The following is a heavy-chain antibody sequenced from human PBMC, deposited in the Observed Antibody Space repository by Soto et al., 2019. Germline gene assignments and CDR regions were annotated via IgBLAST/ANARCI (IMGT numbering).Heavy chain of an antibody. J-gene: IGHJ5*02. D-gene: IGHD6-13*01. V-gene: IGHV4-38-2*02. Sequence: SETLSLTCTVSGYSISSGYYWGWIRQPPGKGLEWIGSIYHSGSTYYNPSLKSRVTILVDTSKNQFSLKLSSVTAADTAVYYCARGLRLSGYSSSWYNWFDPWGQGTLVTVSS. CDR3: ARGLRLSGYSSSWYNWFDP. CDR2: IYHSGST. CDR1: GYSISSGYY.